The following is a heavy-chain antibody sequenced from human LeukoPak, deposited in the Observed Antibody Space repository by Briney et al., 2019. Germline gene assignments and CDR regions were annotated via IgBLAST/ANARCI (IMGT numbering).Heavy chain of an antibody. CDR1: GFTFSSYS. J-gene: IGHJ4*02. CDR3: ARAGGIAAAGPFDY. Sequence: GGSLRLSCAASGFTFSSYSMNWVRRAPGKGLEWVSSISSSSSYIYYADSVKGRFTISRDNAKNSLYLQMNSLRAEDTAVYYCARAGGIAAAGPFDYWGQGTLVTVSS. V-gene: IGHV3-21*01. CDR2: ISSSSSYI. D-gene: IGHD6-13*01.